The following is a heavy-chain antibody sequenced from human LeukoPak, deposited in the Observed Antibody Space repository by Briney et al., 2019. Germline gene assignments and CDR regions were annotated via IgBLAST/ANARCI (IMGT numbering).Heavy chain of an antibody. D-gene: IGHD6-13*01. CDR1: GGSVSSGDYY. Sequence: SQTLSLTCTVSGGSVSSGDYYWSWIRQPPGKGLEWIGYIYYSGSTYYNPSLKSRVTISVDTSKNQFSLKLRSVTAADTAVYYCARATSTSWYWYFDLWGRGTLVTVSS. J-gene: IGHJ2*01. CDR2: IYYSGST. V-gene: IGHV4-30-4*01. CDR3: ARATSTSWYWYFDL.